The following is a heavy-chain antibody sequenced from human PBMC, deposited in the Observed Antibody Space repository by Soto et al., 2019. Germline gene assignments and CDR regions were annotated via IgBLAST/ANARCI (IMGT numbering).Heavy chain of an antibody. CDR1: GYTFTSYG. V-gene: IGHV1-18*01. J-gene: IGHJ4*02. CDR3: ARDLSYSFGAARTAGFDY. D-gene: IGHD3-16*01. CDR2: ISAYNGNT. Sequence: ASVKVSCKASGYTFTSYGISWVRQAPGQGLEWMGWISAYNGNTNYAQKLQGRVTMTTDTSTSTAYMELRSLRSDDTAVYYCARDLSYSFGAARTAGFDYWGQGSLVTVSS.